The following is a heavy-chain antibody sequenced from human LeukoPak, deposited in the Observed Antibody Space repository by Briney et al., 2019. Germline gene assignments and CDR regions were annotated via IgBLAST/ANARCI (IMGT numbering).Heavy chain of an antibody. CDR2: ISSESGTK. CDR1: GFSFTSHS. D-gene: IGHD3-22*01. Sequence: PGGSLRLSCVASGFSFTSHSMNWVRQAPGKGLEWVSYISSESGTKYHADSVKGRFTISRDNAKNSLYLQMNSLRAEDTAVYYCARDVQDYDSSGYYRFDYWGQGTVVTVSS. J-gene: IGHJ4*02. V-gene: IGHV3-48*04. CDR3: ARDVQDYDSSGYYRFDY.